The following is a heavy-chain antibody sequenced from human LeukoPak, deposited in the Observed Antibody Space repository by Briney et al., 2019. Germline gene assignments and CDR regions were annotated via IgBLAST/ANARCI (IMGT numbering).Heavy chain of an antibody. Sequence: PGGSLRLTCAASGFTFSTYTMNWVRQAPGRGLEWVSSISSSSSYIYYADSVKGRFTISRDSAKNSLYLQMNSLRVEDTAVYYCATEGIVGGGAHFDYWGQGTLVTVSS. D-gene: IGHD1-26*01. CDR1: GFTFSTYT. J-gene: IGHJ4*02. CDR2: ISSSSSYI. V-gene: IGHV3-21*01. CDR3: ATEGIVGGGAHFDY.